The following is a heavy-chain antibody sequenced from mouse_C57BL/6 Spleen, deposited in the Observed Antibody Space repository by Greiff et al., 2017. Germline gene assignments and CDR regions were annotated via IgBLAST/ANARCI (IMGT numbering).Heavy chain of an antibody. CDR2: ISDGGSYT. J-gene: IGHJ4*01. D-gene: IGHD3-1*01. Sequence: EVQVVESGGGLVKPGGSLKLSCAASGFTFSSYAMSWVRQTPEKRLEWVATISDGGSYTYYPDNVKGRFTISRDNAKNNLYLQMSHLKSEDTAMYYCARDTSGPYAMDYWGQGTSVTVSS. V-gene: IGHV5-4*01. CDR3: ARDTSGPYAMDY. CDR1: GFTFSSYA.